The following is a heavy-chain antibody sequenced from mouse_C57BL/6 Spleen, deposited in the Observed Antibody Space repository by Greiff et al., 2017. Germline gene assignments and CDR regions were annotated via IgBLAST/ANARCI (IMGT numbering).Heavy chain of an antibody. D-gene: IGHD2-1*01. CDR2: INPSTGGT. V-gene: IGHV1-42*01. CDR1: GYSFTGYY. Sequence: VQLKQSGPELVKPGASVKISCKASGYSFTGYYMNWVKQSPEKSLEWIGEINPSTGGTTYNQKFKAKATLTVDKSSSTAYMQLKSLTSEDSAVYYCARPPHLLSRDYFDYWGQGTTLTVSS. CDR3: ARPPHLLSRDYFDY. J-gene: IGHJ2*01.